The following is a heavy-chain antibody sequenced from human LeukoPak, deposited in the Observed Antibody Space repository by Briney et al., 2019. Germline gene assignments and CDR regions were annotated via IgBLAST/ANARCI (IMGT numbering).Heavy chain of an antibody. CDR3: ARVYDYVWGSYRYIDY. D-gene: IGHD3-16*02. V-gene: IGHV4-38-2*02. Sequence: SETLSLTCTVSGYSITNNYYWDWIRQPPGKGLEWIASIYHSGSTNYNPSLKSRVTISVDKSKNQFSLKLSSVTAADTAVYYCARVYDYVWGSYRYIDYWGQGTLVTVSS. CDR1: GYSITNNYY. CDR2: IYHSGST. J-gene: IGHJ4*02.